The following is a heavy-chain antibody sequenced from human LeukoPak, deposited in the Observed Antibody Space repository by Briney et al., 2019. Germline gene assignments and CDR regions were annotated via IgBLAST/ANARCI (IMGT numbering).Heavy chain of an antibody. CDR3: ARGDADCWECLHH. CDR2: IYRGNT. Sequence: PSETLPLTCAVYGGSFSDYFWTWVRQSPGKGLEWIAEIYRGNTNYNPSLKSRATTSVDTSKNQFSLRLSSVTAADTAVYYCARGDADCWECLHHWGQGTLVTVSS. J-gene: IGHJ1*01. CDR1: GGSFSDYF. D-gene: IGHD2-21*02. V-gene: IGHV4-34*01.